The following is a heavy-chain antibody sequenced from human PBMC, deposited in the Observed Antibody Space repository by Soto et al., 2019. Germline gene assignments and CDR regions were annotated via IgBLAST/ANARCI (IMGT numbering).Heavy chain of an antibody. Sequence: GALRLSCAASGFTFSSFTMNWVRQAPGKGLEWISYTVKSGGTADYADSVRGRFIISRDNARNSLYLQMNSLRAEDTAVYYCARDQWYAFDMWGQGTMVTVSS. V-gene: IGHV3-48*01. CDR3: ARDQWYAFDM. D-gene: IGHD2-8*01. CDR2: TVKSGGTA. J-gene: IGHJ3*02. CDR1: GFTFSSFT.